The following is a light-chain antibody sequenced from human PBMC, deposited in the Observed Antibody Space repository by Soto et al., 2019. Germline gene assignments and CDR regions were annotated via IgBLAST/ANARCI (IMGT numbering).Light chain of an antibody. CDR2: EAS. Sequence: IVLMQSPGTLSLSPGERANLSCRASQSVSASYLAWYQQKPGQSPRLVIYEASSRATGIPDRFSGSGSGTDFTLTINRLEPEDFAVYFCQQYGGSPPGYIFGQGTKLEIK. CDR3: QQYGGSPPGYI. CDR1: QSVSASY. J-gene: IGKJ2*01. V-gene: IGKV3-20*01.